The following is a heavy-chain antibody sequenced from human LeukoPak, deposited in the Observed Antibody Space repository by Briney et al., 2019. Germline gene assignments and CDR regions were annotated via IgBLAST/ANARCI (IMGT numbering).Heavy chain of an antibody. J-gene: IGHJ4*02. Sequence: PGGSLRLSCTASGFTFGDYAMTWVRQAPGKGLEWVAVISYDGSNKYYADSVKGRFTISRDNSKNTLYLQMNSLRAEDTAVYYCARAMPTVEYFDYWGQGTLVAVSS. CDR2: ISYDGSNK. V-gene: IGHV3-30*04. CDR1: GFTFGDYA. CDR3: ARAMPTVEYFDY. D-gene: IGHD4-23*01.